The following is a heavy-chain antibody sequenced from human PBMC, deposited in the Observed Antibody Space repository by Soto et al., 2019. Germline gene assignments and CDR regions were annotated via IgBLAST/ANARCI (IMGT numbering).Heavy chain of an antibody. D-gene: IGHD2-15*01. Sequence: ASVKVSCKPSGYTFTSYAMHWVRQAPGQRFEWMGWINAGNGNTKYSQKFQGRVTITRDTSASTAYMELSSLRSEDTAVYYCARTHVVVVDATVDAFDIWGQGTMVTVSS. CDR1: GYTFTSYA. CDR3: ARTHVVVVDATVDAFDI. CDR2: INAGNGNT. J-gene: IGHJ3*02. V-gene: IGHV1-3*01.